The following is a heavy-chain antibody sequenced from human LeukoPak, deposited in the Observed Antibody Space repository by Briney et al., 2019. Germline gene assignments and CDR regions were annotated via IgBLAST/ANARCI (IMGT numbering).Heavy chain of an antibody. D-gene: IGHD3-22*01. Sequence: PGGSLRLSCAASGFTFSSYAITWVRQAPGEGLEWVSSISSSGGNTNYADSVKGRFTISRDNSKNTLYLQMNSLRAEDTAVYYCAKEDSVVVITDYYYGMDVWGQGTTVTVSS. J-gene: IGHJ6*02. CDR2: ISSSGGNT. CDR3: AKEDSVVVITDYYYGMDV. CDR1: GFTFSSYA. V-gene: IGHV3-23*01.